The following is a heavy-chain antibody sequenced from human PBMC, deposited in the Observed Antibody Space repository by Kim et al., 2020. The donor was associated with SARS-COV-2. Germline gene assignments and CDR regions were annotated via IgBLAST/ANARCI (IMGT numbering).Heavy chain of an antibody. J-gene: IGHJ3*02. CDR1: GDSVSSNSAA. V-gene: IGHV6-1*01. CDR3: ARSTVATLGAFDI. CDR2: TYYRSKWYN. Sequence: SQTLSLTCDISGDSVSSNSAAWNWVRQSPSRGLEWLGRTYYRSKWYNDYAPSVKGRISVNPDTSKNQFCLQMNSVTPEDTAMYYCARSTVATLGAFDIWGQGTMVTVSS. D-gene: IGHD4-17*01.